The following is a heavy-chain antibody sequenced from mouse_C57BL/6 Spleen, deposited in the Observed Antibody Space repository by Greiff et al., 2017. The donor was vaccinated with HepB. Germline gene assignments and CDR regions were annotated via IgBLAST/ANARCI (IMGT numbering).Heavy chain of an antibody. Sequence: VQLQQSGPELVKPGASVKISCKASGYSFTGYYMNWVKQSPEKSLEWIGEINPSTGGTTYNQKFKAKATLTVDKSSSTAYMQLKSLTSEDSAVYYCARPSLRGAMYYWGQGTSVTVSS. CDR1: GYSFTGYY. V-gene: IGHV1-42*01. CDR2: INPSTGGT. D-gene: IGHD6-1*01. J-gene: IGHJ4*01. CDR3: ARPSLRGAMYY.